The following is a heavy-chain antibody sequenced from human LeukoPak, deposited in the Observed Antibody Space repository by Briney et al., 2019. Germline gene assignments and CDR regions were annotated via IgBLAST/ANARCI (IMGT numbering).Heavy chain of an antibody. V-gene: IGHV4-59*01. CDR3: ARASAVVWFGELLYYFDY. J-gene: IGHJ4*02. Sequence: PSETLSLTCTVSGGSISSYYWSWIRQPPGKGLEWIGYIYYSGSTNYNPSLKSRVTISVDTSKNQFSLELSSVTAADTAVYYCARASAVVWFGELLYYFDYWGQGTLVTVSS. D-gene: IGHD3-10*01. CDR2: IYYSGST. CDR1: GGSISSYY.